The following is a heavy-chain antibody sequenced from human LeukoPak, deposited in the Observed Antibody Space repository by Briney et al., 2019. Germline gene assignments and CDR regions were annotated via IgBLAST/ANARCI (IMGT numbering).Heavy chain of an antibody. CDR3: ARVDYGGNTAFDI. CDR2: IYTSGST. J-gene: IGHJ3*02. V-gene: IGHV4-4*07. Sequence: SETLSLTCTVPGGSISSYYWSWIRQPAGKGLEWIGRIYTSGSTNYSPSLKSRVTMSVDTSKNQFSLKLSSVTAADTAVYYCARVDYGGNTAFDIWGQGTMVTVSS. D-gene: IGHD4-17*01. CDR1: GGSISSYY.